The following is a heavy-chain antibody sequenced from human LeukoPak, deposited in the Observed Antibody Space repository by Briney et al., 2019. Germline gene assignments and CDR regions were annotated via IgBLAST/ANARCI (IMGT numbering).Heavy chain of an antibody. J-gene: IGHJ4*02. CDR2: IYYSGST. D-gene: IGHD3-9*01. Sequence: SETLSLTCTVSGGSISSGGYYWSWIRQHPGKGLEWIGYIYYSGSTYYNPSLKSRVTIPVDTSKNQFSLKLSSVTAADTAVYYCARVSYDILTGYFFAIDYWGQGTLVTVSS. CDR1: GGSISSGGYY. V-gene: IGHV4-31*03. CDR3: ARVSYDILTGYFFAIDY.